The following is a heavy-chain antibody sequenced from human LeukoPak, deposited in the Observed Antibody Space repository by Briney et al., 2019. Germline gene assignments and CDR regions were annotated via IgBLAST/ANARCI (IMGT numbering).Heavy chain of an antibody. CDR1: GFTFSSYA. V-gene: IGHV3-30-3*01. Sequence: PGGSLRLSCAASGFTFSSYAMHWVRQAPGKGLEWVAVISYDESNKYYADSVKGRFTISRDNSKNTLYLQMNSLRAEDTAVYYCARDLYYYDSSGYYFAFDYWGQGTLVTVSS. CDR2: ISYDESNK. D-gene: IGHD3-22*01. CDR3: ARDLYYYDSSGYYFAFDY. J-gene: IGHJ4*02.